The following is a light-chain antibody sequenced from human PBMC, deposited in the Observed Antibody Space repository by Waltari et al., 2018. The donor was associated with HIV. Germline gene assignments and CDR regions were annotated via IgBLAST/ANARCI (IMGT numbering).Light chain of an antibody. CDR1: QSVLYGSDSTTY. J-gene: IGKJ4*01. V-gene: IGKV4-1*01. Sequence: DIMMTQSPDSLTVSLGERATIKCRSSQSVLYGSDSTTYLAWYQEKPGQSPKFLFYWASSRESGVPDRFSASGSETDFTLTSNSLQAEDVAVYFCHQYFTASWTFGRGTTVQI. CDR3: HQYFTASWT. CDR2: WAS.